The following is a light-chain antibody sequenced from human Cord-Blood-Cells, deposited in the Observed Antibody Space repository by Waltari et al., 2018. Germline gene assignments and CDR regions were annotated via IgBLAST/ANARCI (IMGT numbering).Light chain of an antibody. Sequence: DIVLTHPPAALSVSPGELGPPSCRASQSLSSNLAWYQQKPGQAPRLLIYGASTRATGIPARFSGSGSGTEFTLTISSLQSEDFAVYYCQQYNNWPPYTFGQGTKLEIK. V-gene: IGKV3-15*01. J-gene: IGKJ2*01. CDR2: GAS. CDR3: QQYNNWPPYT. CDR1: QSLSSN.